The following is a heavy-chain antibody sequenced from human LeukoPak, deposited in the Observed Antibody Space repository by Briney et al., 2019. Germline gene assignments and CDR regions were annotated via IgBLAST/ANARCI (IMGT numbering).Heavy chain of an antibody. V-gene: IGHV4-34*01. D-gene: IGHD3-22*01. Sequence: SETLSLTCAVYGGSFSGYYWSWIRQPPGKGLEWIGEINHSGSTNCNPSLKSRVTISVDTSKNQFSLKLSSVTAADTAVYYCASLYPEYYYDSSGYTAFDIWGQGTMVTVSS. J-gene: IGHJ3*02. CDR2: INHSGST. CDR1: GGSFSGYY. CDR3: ASLYPEYYYDSSGYTAFDI.